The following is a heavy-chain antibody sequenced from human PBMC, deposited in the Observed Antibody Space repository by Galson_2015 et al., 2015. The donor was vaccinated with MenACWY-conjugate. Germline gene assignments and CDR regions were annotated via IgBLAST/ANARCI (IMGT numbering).Heavy chain of an antibody. CDR1: GGSISSGGYY. J-gene: IGHJ6*02. CDR2: IYYSGST. Sequence: TLSLTCTVSGGSISSGGYYWSWIRQHPGKGLEWIGYIYYSGSTYYNPSLKSRVTISVDTSKNQFSLKLSSVTAADTAVYYCARDSSQLPPYYYGMDVWGQGTTVTVS. D-gene: IGHD2-2*01. CDR3: ARDSSQLPPYYYGMDV. V-gene: IGHV4-31*03.